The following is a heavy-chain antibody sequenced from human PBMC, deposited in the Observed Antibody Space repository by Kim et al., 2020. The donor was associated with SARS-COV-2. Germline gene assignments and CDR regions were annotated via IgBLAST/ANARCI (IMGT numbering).Heavy chain of an antibody. D-gene: IGHD6-13*01. Sequence: KGRFTTSRDNSKNTLYLQMNSLRAEDTVVYYCAKDPSYSSSWYYYYGMDVWGQGTTVTVSS. CDR3: AKDPSYSSSWYYYYGMDV. V-gene: IGHV3-23*01. J-gene: IGHJ6*02.